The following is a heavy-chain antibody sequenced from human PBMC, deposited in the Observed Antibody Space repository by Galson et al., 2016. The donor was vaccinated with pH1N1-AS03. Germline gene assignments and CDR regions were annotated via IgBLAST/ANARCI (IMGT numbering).Heavy chain of an antibody. CDR1: GFSLPTSAVG. CDR3: ARTAGWLPDF. D-gene: IGHD3-9*01. Sequence: PALVKPTQTLTLTCTFSGFSLPTSAVGVVWIRQPPGKALEWLALIYWDDDKRYNSSLKSRLTFTKDTSKNQVVLTMTNMDPVDTATYYCARTAGWLPDFWGQGTLVTVSS. V-gene: IGHV2-5*02. J-gene: IGHJ4*02. CDR2: IYWDDDK.